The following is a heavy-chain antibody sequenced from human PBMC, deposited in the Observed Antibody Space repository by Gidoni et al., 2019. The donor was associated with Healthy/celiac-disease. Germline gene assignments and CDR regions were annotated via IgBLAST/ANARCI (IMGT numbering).Heavy chain of an antibody. CDR1: GLTFSSYA. J-gene: IGHJ4*02. CDR3: ANYGSGRY. V-gene: IGHV3-23*01. Sequence: EVQLLESGGGLVQPGGTLRLSCAVSGLTFSSYAMNWVRQLPGKGLEWVSGISGSGAGTYYADSVKGRFTISRDNSKNTLYLEMNSLRAEDTAVYYCANYGSGRYWGQGTLVTVSS. D-gene: IGHD3-10*01. CDR2: ISGSGAGT.